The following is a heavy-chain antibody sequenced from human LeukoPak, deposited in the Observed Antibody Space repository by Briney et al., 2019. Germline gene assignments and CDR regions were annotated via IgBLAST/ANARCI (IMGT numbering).Heavy chain of an antibody. V-gene: IGHV4-34*01. D-gene: IGHD3-22*01. Sequence: PSETLSLTCAVYGGSFSGFYWSWIRQPPGKGLEWIGEINHSGSTNYNPSLKSRVTISVDTSKNQFSLKLSSVTTADTAVYYCASYDSSGYFVDYWGQGTLVTVSS. J-gene: IGHJ4*02. CDR3: ASYDSSGYFVDY. CDR2: INHSGST. CDR1: GGSFSGFY.